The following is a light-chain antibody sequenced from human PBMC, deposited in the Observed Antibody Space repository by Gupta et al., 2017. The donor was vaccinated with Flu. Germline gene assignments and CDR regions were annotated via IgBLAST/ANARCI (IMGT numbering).Light chain of an antibody. J-gene: IGKJ2*01. CDR3: QQRSNLLPYT. CDR1: QSVSSY. CDR2: DAS. V-gene: IGKV3-11*01. Sequence: ATLSSSAGERATLSCRASQSVSSYLAWYQQKPGQAPRLLIYDASNRATGIPARFSGSGSGTDFTLTISSLEPEDFAVYYCQQRSNLLPYTFGQGTKLEI.